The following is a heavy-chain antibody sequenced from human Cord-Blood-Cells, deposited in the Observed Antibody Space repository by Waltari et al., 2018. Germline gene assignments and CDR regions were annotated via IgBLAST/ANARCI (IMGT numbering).Heavy chain of an antibody. CDR2: IYYSGST. V-gene: IGHV4-39*01. CDR1: GGSISSSSYY. Sequence: QLQLQESGPGLVKPSETLSLTCTVSGGSISSSSYYWGWIRQPPGKGLEWIGSIYYSGSTYHNPSLKSRVTISVDTSKNQFSLKLSSVTAADTAVYYCARLAGSSWYNFDYWGQGTLVTVSS. CDR3: ARLAGSSWYNFDY. J-gene: IGHJ4*02. D-gene: IGHD6-13*01.